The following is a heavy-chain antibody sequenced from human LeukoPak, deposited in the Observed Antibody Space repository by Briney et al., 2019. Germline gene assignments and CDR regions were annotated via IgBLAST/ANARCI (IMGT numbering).Heavy chain of an antibody. J-gene: IGHJ4*02. CDR1: GGSISSYY. V-gene: IGHV4-4*07. Sequence: SETLSLTCTVSGGSISSYYWSWIRQPAGKGLEWIGRIYTSGSTNYNPSLKSRVTISVDKSKNQFSLKLSSVTAADTAVYYCAGGVRYGAPLDYWGQGTLVTVSS. CDR3: AGGVRYGAPLDY. CDR2: IYTSGST. D-gene: IGHD4-17*01.